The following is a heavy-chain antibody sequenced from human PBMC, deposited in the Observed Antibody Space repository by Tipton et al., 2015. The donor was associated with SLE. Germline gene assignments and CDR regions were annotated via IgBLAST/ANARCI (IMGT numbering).Heavy chain of an antibody. D-gene: IGHD2/OR15-2a*01. CDR1: GFTFRNYG. CDR2: ISNSGNS. J-gene: IGHJ3*02. V-gene: IGHV3-23*01. CDR3: AKGTSFYAIKGGFDI. Sequence: GSLRLSCAGSGFTFRNYGMGWVRQAPGKGLEWVSGISNSGNSYYADSVKGRFTVSRDNSKNTLSLQINSLRAEDTALYYCAKGTSFYAIKGGFDIWGQGTMVTVSS.